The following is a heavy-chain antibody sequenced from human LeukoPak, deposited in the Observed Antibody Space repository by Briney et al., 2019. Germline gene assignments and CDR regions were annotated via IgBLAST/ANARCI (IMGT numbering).Heavy chain of an antibody. J-gene: IGHJ6*03. CDR3: ARSGSYFGYYYYMDV. CDR1: GFTFSSYW. CDR2: IKQDGSEK. V-gene: IGHV3-7*01. Sequence: GGSLRLXCAASGFTFSSYWMSWVRQAPGKALEWVANIKQDGSEKYYVDSVKGRFTISRDNAKSSLYLQMNSLRAEDTAVYYCARSGSYFGYYYYMDVWGKGTTVTVSS. D-gene: IGHD1-26*01.